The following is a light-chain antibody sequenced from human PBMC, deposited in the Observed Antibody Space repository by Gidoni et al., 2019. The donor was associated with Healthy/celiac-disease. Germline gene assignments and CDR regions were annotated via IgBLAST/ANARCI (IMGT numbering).Light chain of an antibody. CDR2: GNS. CDR1: SSNIGAGYD. CDR3: QSYDSSLSGSPSAV. V-gene: IGLV1-40*01. Sequence: QSVLPQPPSVSVAPGQRVTISCTGSSSNIGAGYDVHWYQQLPGTAPKLLIYGNSNRPSGVPDRFSGSKSGTSASLAITGLQAEDEADYYCQSYDSSLSGSPSAVFGGGTQLTVL. J-gene: IGLJ7*01.